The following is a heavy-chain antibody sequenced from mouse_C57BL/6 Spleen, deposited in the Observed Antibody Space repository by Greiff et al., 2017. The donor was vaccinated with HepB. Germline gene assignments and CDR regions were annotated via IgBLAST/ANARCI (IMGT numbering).Heavy chain of an antibody. D-gene: IGHD2-4*01. V-gene: IGHV1-53*01. J-gene: IGHJ2*01. CDR1: GYTFTSYW. CDR3: AREEGYDYGDFDY. Sequence: QVQLQQPGTELVKPGASVKLSCKASGYTFTSYWMHWVKQRPGQGLEWIGNINPSNGGTNYNEKFKSKATLTVDKSSSTAYMQLISLTSEDSAVYYCAREEGYDYGDFDYWGQGTTLTVSS. CDR2: INPSNGGT.